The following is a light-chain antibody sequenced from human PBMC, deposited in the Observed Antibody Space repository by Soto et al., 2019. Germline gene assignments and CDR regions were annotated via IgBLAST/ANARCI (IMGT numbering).Light chain of an antibody. Sequence: QSALTQPPSASGSPGQSVTISCTGTSSDVGDNYVSWYQQHLGKAPKLIIYEVSQRPSGVPGRFSGSKSGTSASLAISGLQSDDETQYYCAAWDDSLNVLVFGGGTKLTVL. CDR3: AAWDDSLNVLV. CDR1: SSDVGDNY. J-gene: IGLJ2*01. V-gene: IGLV2-8*01. CDR2: EVS.